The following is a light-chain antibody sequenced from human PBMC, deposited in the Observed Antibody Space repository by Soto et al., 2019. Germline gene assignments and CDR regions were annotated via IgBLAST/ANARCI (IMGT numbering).Light chain of an antibody. J-gene: IGKJ4*01. V-gene: IGKV3-15*01. CDR2: DAS. Sequence: EIVMTQSPATLSLSPGEGATLSCRASQNVHRDLAWYQQKPGQAPRLLIYDASTRATGIPARFSGSGSGTEFTLTISSLQSEDFAVYYCQQYTNWPPLTFGGGTMVEI. CDR1: QNVHRD. CDR3: QQYTNWPPLT.